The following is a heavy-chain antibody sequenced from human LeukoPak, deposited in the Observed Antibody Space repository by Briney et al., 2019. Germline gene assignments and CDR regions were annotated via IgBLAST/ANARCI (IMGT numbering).Heavy chain of an antibody. CDR3: ARWVGYYYYYMDV. Sequence: ASVKVSCKASGYTFTSYYMHWVRQAPGQGLEWMGGIIPIFGTANYAQKFQGRVTITADKSTSTAYMELSSLRSEDTAVYYCARWVGYYYYYMDVWGKGTTVTVSS. V-gene: IGHV1-69*06. CDR1: GYTFTSYY. CDR2: IIPIFGTA. J-gene: IGHJ6*03. D-gene: IGHD2-15*01.